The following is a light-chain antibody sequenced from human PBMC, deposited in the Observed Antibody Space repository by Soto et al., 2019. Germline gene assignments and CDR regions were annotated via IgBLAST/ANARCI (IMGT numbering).Light chain of an antibody. J-gene: IGLJ2*01. CDR3: TSYAATYIVL. CDR2: EVS. V-gene: IGLV2-8*01. Sequence: QSALTQPPSASGAPGQSVTISCTGTSSDVGGYNYVSWFQQHPGRAPKLMIYEVSKRPSGVPDRVSGSKSGNTASLTVSGLQAEDEADYFCTSYAATYIVLVGGGTKLTVL. CDR1: SSDVGGYNY.